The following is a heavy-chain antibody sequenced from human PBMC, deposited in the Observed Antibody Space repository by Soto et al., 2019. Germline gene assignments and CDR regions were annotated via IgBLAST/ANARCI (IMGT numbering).Heavy chain of an antibody. V-gene: IGHV3-23*01. CDR2: ISGDGLST. J-gene: IGHJ3*02. Sequence: GGSLRLSCAGSGSTFTDFTMTWVRQAPGKGLEWVSAISGDGLSTYYAGSVKGRFTVSRDNSKTTLYLQMNSLRAEDTAVYYCARRPDAFDIWGRGTMVTVSS. CDR1: GSTFTDFT. CDR3: ARRPDAFDI.